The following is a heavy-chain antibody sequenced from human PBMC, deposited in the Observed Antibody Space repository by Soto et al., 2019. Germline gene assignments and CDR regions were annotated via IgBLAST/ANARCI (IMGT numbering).Heavy chain of an antibody. V-gene: IGHV1-69*08. Sequence: QVQLVQSGAEVKKPGSSVKVSCKASGGTFSSYTISWVRQAPGQGLEWMGRIIPILGIANYAQKFQGRVTITADKSTSTAYMELSSLRSEDTAVYYCARDEYRGYYDSSGYSDWGQGTLVTVSS. CDR1: GGTFSSYT. CDR2: IIPILGIA. D-gene: IGHD3-22*01. J-gene: IGHJ4*02. CDR3: ARDEYRGYYDSSGYSD.